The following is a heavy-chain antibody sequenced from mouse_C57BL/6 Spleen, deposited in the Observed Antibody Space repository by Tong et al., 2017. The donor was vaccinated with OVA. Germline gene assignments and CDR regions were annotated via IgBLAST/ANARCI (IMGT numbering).Heavy chain of an antibody. J-gene: IGHJ4*01. V-gene: IGHV10-1*01. CDR1: GFSFNTYA. Sequence: EVQLQESGGGLVQPKGSLKLSCAVSGFSFNTYAMNWVRQAPGKGLEWVARIRSKSNNYATYYADTVKDRFTISRDQQESMLYQQINSLKTEDTGMYYCMTRGDAMDYGAKGTSVTVPS. CDR3: MTRGDAMDY. CDR2: IRSKSNNYAT.